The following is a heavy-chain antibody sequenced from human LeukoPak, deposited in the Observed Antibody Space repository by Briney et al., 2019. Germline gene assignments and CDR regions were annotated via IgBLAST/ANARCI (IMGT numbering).Heavy chain of an antibody. CDR1: GGSISSYY. V-gene: IGHV4-59*01. CDR3: AREKDTDGIDY. CDR2: IYYSGST. D-gene: IGHD2-15*01. Sequence: SETLSLTCTVSGGSISSYYWSWIRQPPGKGLEWIGYIYYSGSTNYNPSLKSRVTISVDTSKNQFSLKLSSVTAADTAVYYCAREKDTDGIDYWGQGTLVTVSS. J-gene: IGHJ4*02.